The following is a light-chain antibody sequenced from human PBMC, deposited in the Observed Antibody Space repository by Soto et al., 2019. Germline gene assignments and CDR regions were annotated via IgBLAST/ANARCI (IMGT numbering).Light chain of an antibody. V-gene: IGKV3-15*01. J-gene: IGKJ5*01. CDR1: QSVSSN. CDR3: QQYDTWPLT. CDR2: GAS. Sequence: EIVMTQSPATLSVSPGPRAPLSCRASQSVSSNLAWYQQRPGQAPRLLIYGASTRAAGIPARFSGSGSGTGFTLTISSLQSEDFAVYYCQQYDTWPLTFGQGTRLEIK.